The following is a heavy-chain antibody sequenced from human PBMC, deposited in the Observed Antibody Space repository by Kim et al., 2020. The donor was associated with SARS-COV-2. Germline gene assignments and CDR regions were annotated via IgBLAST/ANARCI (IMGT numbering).Heavy chain of an antibody. V-gene: IGHV3-15*01. CDR1: GFNFNADW. CDR3: SNV. CDR2: IKSEGSGGTT. J-gene: IGHJ6*01. Sequence: GGSLRLSCTGSGFNFNADWMTWFRQAPGKGLEWVGRIKSEGSGGTTEFAAAVKGRFTISRDDSKNTVYLQMTSLKAEDTAIYYCSNVRG.